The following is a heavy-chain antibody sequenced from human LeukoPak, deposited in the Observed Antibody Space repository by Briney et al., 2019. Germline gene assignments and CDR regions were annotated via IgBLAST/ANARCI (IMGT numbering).Heavy chain of an antibody. V-gene: IGHV3-49*04. D-gene: IGHD6-13*01. CDR1: GFTFGDYA. CDR3: TRDIDSSSWYQQDY. Sequence: PGRSLRLSCTASGFTFGDYATSWVRQAPGKGLEWVGFIRSKAYGGTTEYAASVKGRFTISRDDSKSIAYLQMNSLKTEDTAVYYCTRDIDSSSWYQQDYWGQGTLVTVSS. J-gene: IGHJ4*02. CDR2: IRSKAYGGTT.